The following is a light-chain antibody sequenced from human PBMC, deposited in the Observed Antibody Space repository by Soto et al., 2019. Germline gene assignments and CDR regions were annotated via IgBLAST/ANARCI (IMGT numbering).Light chain of an antibody. CDR1: QNVSSSF. CDR2: GAS. J-gene: IGKJ5*01. Sequence: EIVLAQSPGTLSLSPGERATLSCRASQNVSSSFLAWYQRKAGQAPRLLIYGASCRDTGIPRRFRGSGAGTDFTLTISRLEPEDFAVYYCQQYDSSPITVGQGTRLEIK. V-gene: IGKV3-20*01. CDR3: QQYDSSPIT.